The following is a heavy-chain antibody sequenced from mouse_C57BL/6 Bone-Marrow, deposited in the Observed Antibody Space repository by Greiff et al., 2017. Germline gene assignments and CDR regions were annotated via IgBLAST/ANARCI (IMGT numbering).Heavy chain of an antibody. CDR1: GYTFTSYG. D-gene: IGHD1-1*01. Sequence: VQLQQSGAELARPGASVKLSCKASGYTFTSYGISWVKQRTGQGLEWIGEIYPRSGNTSYNEKFKGQATLTADKSSSTAYMELRSLTSEDSAVYFCARDTTVVASYYFDYWGQGTTLTVSS. CDR3: ARDTTVVASYYFDY. V-gene: IGHV1-81*01. J-gene: IGHJ2*01. CDR2: IYPRSGNT.